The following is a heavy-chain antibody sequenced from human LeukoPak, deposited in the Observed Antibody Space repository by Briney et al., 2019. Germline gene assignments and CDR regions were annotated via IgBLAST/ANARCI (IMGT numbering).Heavy chain of an antibody. CDR2: IYLTGTT. D-gene: IGHD2-21*02. V-gene: IGHV3-53*01. CDR3: AAAYCGGDCYSDNHYYFMDL. Sequence: GESLRLACAASGLSVSGNYMSWVRQSQGNGMEWVSAIYLTGTTHYADSVKGRFTISRDNSKNALNLQMNSLRVEDTAVYYCAAAYCGGDCYSDNHYYFMDLWGRGTTVTVSS. J-gene: IGHJ6*03. CDR1: GLSVSGNY.